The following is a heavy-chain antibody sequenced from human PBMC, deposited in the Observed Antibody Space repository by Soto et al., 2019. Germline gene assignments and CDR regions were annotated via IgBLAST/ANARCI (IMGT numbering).Heavy chain of an antibody. CDR2: IYYSGST. V-gene: IGHV4-39*01. CDR1: GGSISSSSYY. Sequence: SQTLSLTCTVSGGSISSSSYYWGWIRQPPGKGLEWIGSIYYSGSTYYNPSLKSRVTISVDTSKNQFSLKLSSVTAADTAVYYCARHSLKNLLVVVAATPPLDRIDPWGQGTLVTVSS. CDR3: ARHSLKNLLVVVAATPPLDRIDP. D-gene: IGHD2-15*01. J-gene: IGHJ5*02.